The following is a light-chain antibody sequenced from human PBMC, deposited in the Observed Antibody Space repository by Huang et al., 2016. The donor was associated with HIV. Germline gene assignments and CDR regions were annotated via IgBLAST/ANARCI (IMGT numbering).Light chain of an antibody. Sequence: EIVMTQSPATLSVSPGGKATLSCRASQNIVNNLAWYQQKPGQTPRLLVYGVSTRAAGIPARVNGSGSETEFTLTISSLQSEDFAVYYCQQYYDWPPLTFGGGTEVEIK. CDR3: QQYYDWPPLT. J-gene: IGKJ4*01. CDR2: GVS. V-gene: IGKV3-15*01. CDR1: QNIVNN.